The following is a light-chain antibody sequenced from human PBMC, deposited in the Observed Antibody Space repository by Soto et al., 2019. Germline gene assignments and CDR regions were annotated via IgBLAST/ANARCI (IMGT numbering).Light chain of an antibody. CDR2: STS. J-gene: IGLJ2*01. CDR1: TGAVTSGYY. Sequence: QAVVTQEPSLTVSAGGRVTLTCASSTGAVTSGYYPNWFQQKPGQKPRERIDSTSNKHSWTPARFSGSLLGGKAALTPSGVQPEAESEYYRLIYYCGAQVFGGGTNLTVL. V-gene: IGLV7-43*01. CDR3: LIYYCGAQV.